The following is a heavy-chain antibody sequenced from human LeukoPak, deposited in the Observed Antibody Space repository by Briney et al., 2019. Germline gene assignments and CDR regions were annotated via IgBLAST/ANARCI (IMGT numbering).Heavy chain of an antibody. CDR3: ARAGGIAVAGRGGLLDY. V-gene: IGHV4-59*01. D-gene: IGHD6-19*01. CDR2: IYYSGST. CDR1: GGSISSYY. Sequence: SETLSLTCTVSGGSISSYYWSWIRQPPGKGLEWIGYIYYSGSTNYNPSLKSRVTISVDTSKNQFSLKLSSVTAADTAVYYCARAGGIAVAGRGGLLDYWGQGTLVTVSS. J-gene: IGHJ4*02.